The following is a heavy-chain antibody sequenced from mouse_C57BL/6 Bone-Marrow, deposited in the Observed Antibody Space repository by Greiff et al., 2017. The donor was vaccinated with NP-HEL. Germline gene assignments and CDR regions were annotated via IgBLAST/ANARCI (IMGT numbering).Heavy chain of an antibody. CDR2: IDPSDRYT. V-gene: IGHV1-50*01. D-gene: IGHD2-12*01. CDR3: GYLSFAY. CDR1: GYTFTSYW. J-gene: IGHJ3*01. Sequence: QVQLQQPGAELVKPGASVKLSCKASGYTFTSYWMQWVKPRPGQGLEWIGEIDPSDRYTNYNQKFKGKATLTVDTSSSTAYMQLSSLTSEDSAVYYCGYLSFAYWGQGTLVTVSA.